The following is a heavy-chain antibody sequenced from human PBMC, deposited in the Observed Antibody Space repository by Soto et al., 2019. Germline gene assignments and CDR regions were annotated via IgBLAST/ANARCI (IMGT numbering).Heavy chain of an antibody. CDR3: ARKSSSSSWFDP. D-gene: IGHD6-6*01. Sequence: ASVKVSCKTSGYTFFSYGISWVRQAPGQGLEWMGWISGYNGNTNYAQKFQARVTMTADTSTRTAYMELRSLRSDDTASYYCARKSSSSSWFDPWGQGTLVTVSS. J-gene: IGHJ5*02. V-gene: IGHV1-18*01. CDR2: ISGYNGNT. CDR1: GYTFFSYG.